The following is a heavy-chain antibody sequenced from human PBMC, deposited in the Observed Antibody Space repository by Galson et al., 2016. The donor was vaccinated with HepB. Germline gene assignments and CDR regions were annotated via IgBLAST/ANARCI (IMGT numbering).Heavy chain of an antibody. CDR2: LKSKADGGTA. Sequence: SLRLSCAASGFTLSNAWMAWVRQAPGKGLEWIGRLKSKADGGTAFHAAPVQGRFIISRDDSKDTLYLQMNSLKIEDTAVYYCTTDLKDWGQGTLVTVSS. CDR1: GFTLSNAW. J-gene: IGHJ4*02. CDR3: TTDLKD. V-gene: IGHV3-15*01.